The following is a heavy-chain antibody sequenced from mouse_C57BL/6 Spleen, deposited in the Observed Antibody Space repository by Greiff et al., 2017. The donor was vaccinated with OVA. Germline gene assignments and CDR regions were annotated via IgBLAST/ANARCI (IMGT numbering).Heavy chain of an antibody. J-gene: IGHJ1*03. V-gene: IGHV5-6*01. CDR1: GFTFSSYG. CDR3: ADWYFDV. CDR2: ISSGGSYT. Sequence: VQLKESGGDLVKPGGSLKLSCAASGFTFSSYGMSWVRQTPDKRLEWVATISSGGSYTYYPDSVKGRFTISRDNAKNTLYLQMSSLKSEDTAMYYCADWYFDVWGTGTTVTVSS.